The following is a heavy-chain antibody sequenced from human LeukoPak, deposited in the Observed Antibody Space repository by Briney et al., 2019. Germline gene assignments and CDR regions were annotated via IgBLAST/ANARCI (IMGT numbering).Heavy chain of an antibody. V-gene: IGHV3-23*01. CDR2: FSGRGGGT. CDR3: AKILASGSGSY. J-gene: IGHJ4*02. D-gene: IGHD3-10*01. CDR1: GFTFSSYA. Sequence: GGSLRLSCAASGFTFSSYAMSWVRQAPGKGLEWLSAFSGRGGGTYYADSVKGRFTISRDDSKNTLILQMDSLRADDTAIYYCAKILASGSGSYWGQGTLVLVSS.